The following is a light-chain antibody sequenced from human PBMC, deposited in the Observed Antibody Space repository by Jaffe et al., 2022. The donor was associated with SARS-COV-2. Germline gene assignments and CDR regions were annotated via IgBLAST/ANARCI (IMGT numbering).Light chain of an antibody. CDR2: KAS. CDR1: QSLSSR. CDR3: QQYSSFSHT. Sequence: DIQMTQSPSTLSASVGDRVTITCRASQSLSSRLAWYQQKPGKAPKLLIYKASSLQSGVPSRFSGSGSGTEFTLTISSLQPDDFATYYCQQYSSFSHTFGQGTKLEIK. V-gene: IGKV1-5*03. J-gene: IGKJ2*01.